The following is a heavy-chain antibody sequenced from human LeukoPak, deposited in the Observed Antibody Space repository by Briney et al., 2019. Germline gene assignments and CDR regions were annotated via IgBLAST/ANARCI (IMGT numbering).Heavy chain of an antibody. V-gene: IGHV3-15*01. Sequence: PGGSLRLSCAASGFPISNAWMSWVCQAPGKGLEWVGRIKSKTDGGTTDYAAPVKGRFTISRDDSKNTLYLQMNSLKTEDTAVYLCLRDWYGSESSWQIRESYFDYWGQGTLVTVSS. CDR3: LRDWYGSESSWQIRESYFDY. J-gene: IGHJ4*02. CDR2: IKSKTDGGTT. D-gene: IGHD3-10*01. CDR1: GFPISNAW.